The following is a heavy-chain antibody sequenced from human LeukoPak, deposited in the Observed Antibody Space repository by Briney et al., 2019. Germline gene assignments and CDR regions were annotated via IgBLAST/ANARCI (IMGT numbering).Heavy chain of an antibody. CDR2: IYYSGST. CDR3: ARDPTAMVTLSAFDI. V-gene: IGHV4-39*07. CDR1: GGSISSSSYY. J-gene: IGHJ3*02. Sequence: SETLSLTCTVSGGSISSSSYYWGWIRQPPGKGLEWIGSIYYSGSTYYNPSLKSRVTISVDTSKNQFSLKLSSVTAADTAVYYCARDPTAMVTLSAFDIWGQGTMVTVSS. D-gene: IGHD5-18*01.